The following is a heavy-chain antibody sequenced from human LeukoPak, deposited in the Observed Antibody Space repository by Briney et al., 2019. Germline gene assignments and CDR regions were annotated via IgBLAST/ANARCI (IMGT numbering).Heavy chain of an antibody. J-gene: IGHJ3*01. Sequence: GGSLRLSCAASGFTFSSYSMNWVRQAPGKGLEWVSSIDFTSRYIYNADSVKGRFTTSRDNAKNSLDLQMNSLKVEDTAVYYCARDGGYCSSTNCYLGVWGQGTMVTVSS. CDR2: IDFTSRYI. CDR1: GFTFSSYS. V-gene: IGHV3-21*01. D-gene: IGHD2-2*01. CDR3: ARDGGYCSSTNCYLGV.